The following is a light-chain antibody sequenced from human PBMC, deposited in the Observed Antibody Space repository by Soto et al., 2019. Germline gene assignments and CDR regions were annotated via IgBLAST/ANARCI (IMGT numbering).Light chain of an antibody. V-gene: IGLV2-14*02. Sequence: QSVLTQPASVSGSPGQSITISCTGNSSDVGSYNLVSWYQQHPGKAPKLMIYDVSNRPSGVSNRFSGSKSGNTASLTISGLQAEDEADYYCSSYTSSSTRVFGTGTKVTVL. CDR3: SSYTSSSTRV. CDR1: SSDVGSYNL. J-gene: IGLJ1*01. CDR2: DVS.